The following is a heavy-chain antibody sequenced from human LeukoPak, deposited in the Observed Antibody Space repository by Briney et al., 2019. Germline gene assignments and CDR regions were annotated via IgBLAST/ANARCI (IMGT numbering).Heavy chain of an antibody. CDR1: GITLSNYG. CDR2: MSDSGGRT. D-gene: IGHD3-22*01. J-gene: IGHJ4*02. V-gene: IGHV3-23*01. Sequence: GGSLRLSCAVSGITLSNYGMSWVRQAPGKGLEWVAGMSDSGGRTNYADSVKGRFTISRDNPKNTLYLQMNSLRAEDTAVYFCSKRGVVIRVILVGFHKEAYYFDSWGQGALVTVSS. CDR3: SKRGVVIRVILVGFHKEAYYFDS.